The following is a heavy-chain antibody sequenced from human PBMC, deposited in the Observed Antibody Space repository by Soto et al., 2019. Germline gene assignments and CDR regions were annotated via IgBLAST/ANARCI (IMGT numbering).Heavy chain of an antibody. CDR1: GISFSDYH. J-gene: IGHJ4*02. Sequence: ESGGGLVKPGGSLRLSCAASGISFSDYHMNWVRQAPGKGLEWVASITPSGRFINYADSVEGRFFISRDNTNNSLFLQMNSLRGEDTAVYYCAGTYDPADYWGQGTLVVVSS. CDR3: AGTYDPADY. CDR2: ITPSGRFI. D-gene: IGHD3-22*01. V-gene: IGHV3-21*01.